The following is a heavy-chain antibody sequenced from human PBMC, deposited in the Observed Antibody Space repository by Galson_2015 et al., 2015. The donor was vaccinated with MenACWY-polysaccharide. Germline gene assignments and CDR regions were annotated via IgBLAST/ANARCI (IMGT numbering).Heavy chain of an antibody. CDR3: ARSRYDSGGGGLDP. J-gene: IGHJ5*02. CDR1: GFTFDDYA. V-gene: IGHV3-30-3*01. CDR2: ISYDASNK. D-gene: IGHD3-22*01. Sequence: SLRLSCAASGFTFDDYAMHWVRQAPGKGLEWVALISYDASNKFYTDSLKGRFTISRDNSRNTLYLQMDSLRAEDTALYYCARSRYDSGGGGLDPWGQGTLVTVSS.